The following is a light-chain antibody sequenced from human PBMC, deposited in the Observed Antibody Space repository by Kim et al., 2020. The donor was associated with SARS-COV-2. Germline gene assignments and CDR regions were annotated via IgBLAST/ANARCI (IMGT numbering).Light chain of an antibody. V-gene: IGKV1-33*01. CDR1: QDSGNY. Sequence: EIQMTQSPSSLSASVGDRVTIPCHASQDSGNYLNWYQQTPGKAPNLLIFDASDLQTGVPSRFSGSGSGTAFTFTISSLQPEDTGTYYCQQYDNLPYTFGQGTKLEI. CDR2: DAS. J-gene: IGKJ2*01. CDR3: QQYDNLPYT.